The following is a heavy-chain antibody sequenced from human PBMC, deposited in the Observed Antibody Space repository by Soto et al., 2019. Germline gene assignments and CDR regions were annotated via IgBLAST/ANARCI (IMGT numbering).Heavy chain of an antibody. CDR1: GFTFSIYA. V-gene: IGHV3-64D*06. J-gene: IGHJ4*02. CDR2: ISTNGGST. CDR3: ARAMTTSPY. Sequence: GGSLRLSCSASGFTFSIYAMHWVRQAPGKGLEYVSSISTNGGSTDYADSVKGRFTISRDNSKNTVYLQMSSLRVEDTAVYYCARAMTTSPYWGQGTLVTVSS. D-gene: IGHD3-16*01.